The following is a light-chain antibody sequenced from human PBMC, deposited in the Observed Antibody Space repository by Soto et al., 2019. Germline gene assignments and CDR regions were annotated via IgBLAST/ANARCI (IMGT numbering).Light chain of an antibody. Sequence: DIQMTQSPSTLSASVGDRVTISCRASQSIQTWLAWYQQKPGKAPKLLIFDASDLASGVSSRFSGSGSGAEFTLTISSVQADDFATYYCQQYESYPYTFGRGTRLEIK. CDR1: QSIQTW. CDR3: QQYESYPYT. CDR2: DAS. V-gene: IGKV1-5*01. J-gene: IGKJ2*01.